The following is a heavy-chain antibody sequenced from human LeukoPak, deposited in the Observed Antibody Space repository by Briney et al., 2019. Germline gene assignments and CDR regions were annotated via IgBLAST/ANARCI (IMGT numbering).Heavy chain of an antibody. Sequence: GGSLRLSCAASGFTFTNARMSWVRQAPGKGLQWVGRIKSKTDGGTTDYAAPVKGRFTISRDDSKNTLYLQMNSLKTEDAAVYYCTTGAVAATGYWGQGTLVTVSS. V-gene: IGHV3-15*01. D-gene: IGHD6-19*01. CDR1: GFTFTNAR. J-gene: IGHJ4*02. CDR3: TTGAVAATGY. CDR2: IKSKTDGGTT.